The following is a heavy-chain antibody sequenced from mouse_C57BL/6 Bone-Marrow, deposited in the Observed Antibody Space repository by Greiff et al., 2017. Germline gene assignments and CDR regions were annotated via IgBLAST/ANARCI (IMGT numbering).Heavy chain of an antibody. CDR1: GYTFTDYE. V-gene: IGHV1-15*01. J-gene: IGHJ1*03. Sequence: QVQLKQSGAELVRPGASVTLSCKASGYTFTDYEMHWVKQTPVHGLEWIGAIDPETGGTAYNQKFKGKAILTADKSSSTAYMELRSLTSEDSDVYYCTRTPITTVVAYWYVDVWGTGTTVTVSA. CDR2: IDPETGGT. CDR3: TRTPITTVVAYWYVDV. D-gene: IGHD1-1*01.